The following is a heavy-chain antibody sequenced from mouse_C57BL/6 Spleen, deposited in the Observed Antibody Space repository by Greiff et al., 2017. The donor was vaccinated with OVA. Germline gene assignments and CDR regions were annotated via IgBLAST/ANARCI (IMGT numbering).Heavy chain of an antibody. CDR3: ARDFGFAY. J-gene: IGHJ3*01. CDR1: GYTFTDYS. V-gene: IGHV1-19*01. CDR2: INPYNGGT. Sequence: SGPVLVKPGASVKMSCKASGYTFTDYSMNWVKQSHGKRLEWIGVINPYNGGTSYNQKFKGKATLTVDKSSSTAYMELNSLTSEDSAVYYCARDFGFAYWGQGTLVTVSA.